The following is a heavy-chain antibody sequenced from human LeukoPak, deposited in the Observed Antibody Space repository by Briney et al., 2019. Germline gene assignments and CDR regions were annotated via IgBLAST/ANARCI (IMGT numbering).Heavy chain of an antibody. CDR1: GGSFSAYY. Sequence: SETLSLTCAVYGGSFSAYYWTWIRQSPGKGLEWIGEINHSGSTNSNPSLKSRVTISVDPSKNQFSLKLTSVTAADTAVYFCARTPNYYDSSGRKFAYDIWAKGQRSSSLQ. J-gene: IGHJ3*02. CDR3: ARTPNYYDSSGRKFAYDI. V-gene: IGHV4-34*01. CDR2: INHSGST. D-gene: IGHD3-22*01.